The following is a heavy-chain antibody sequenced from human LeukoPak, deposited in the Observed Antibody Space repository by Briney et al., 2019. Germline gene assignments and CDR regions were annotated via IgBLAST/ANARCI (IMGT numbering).Heavy chain of an antibody. D-gene: IGHD3-3*01. J-gene: IGHJ4*02. V-gene: IGHV3-21*01. CDR1: GFTFSSYS. CDR2: ISSSSSYI. CDR3: ARDYDFWSGYSSGPDY. Sequence: PGGSLRLSCAASGFTFSSYSMNWVRQAPGKGLEWVSSISSSSSYIYYADSVKGRFTISRDNAKNSLYLQMNSLRAEDTAVYYCARDYDFWSGYSSGPDYWGQGTLVTVSS.